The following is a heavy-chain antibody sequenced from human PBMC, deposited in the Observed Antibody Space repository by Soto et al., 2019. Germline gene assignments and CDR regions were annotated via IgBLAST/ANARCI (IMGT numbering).Heavy chain of an antibody. V-gene: IGHV3-53*01. CDR1: GFTVSSNY. J-gene: IGHJ5*02. D-gene: IGHD5-18*01. CDR2: IYSGGST. Sequence: GGSLRLSCAASGFTVSSNYMSWVRQAPGKGLEWVALIYSGGSTYYADSVKGRFTISRDNSRNTLYLQMNSLRVEDTAVYYCATEGGRGYGYGSVWFDPWGQGTLVTVSS. CDR3: ATEGGRGYGYGSVWFDP.